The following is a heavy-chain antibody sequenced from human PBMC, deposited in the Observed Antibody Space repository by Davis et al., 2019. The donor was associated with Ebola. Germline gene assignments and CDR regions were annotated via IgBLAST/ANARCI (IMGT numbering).Heavy chain of an antibody. CDR2: ISSNGGST. CDR3: ARRRDGYNFRY. CDR1: GFTFSSYA. J-gene: IGHJ4*02. D-gene: IGHD5-24*01. V-gene: IGHV3-64D*08. Sequence: PGGSLRLSCSASGFTFSSYAMHWVRQAPGKGLEYVSAISSNGGSTYYADSVKGRFTISRDNSKNTLYLQMSSLRAEDTAVYYCARRRDGYNFRYWGQGTLVTVSS.